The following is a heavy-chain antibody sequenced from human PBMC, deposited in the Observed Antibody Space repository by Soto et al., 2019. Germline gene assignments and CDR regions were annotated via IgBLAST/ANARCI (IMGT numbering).Heavy chain of an antibody. CDR3: ARGDSTGSPTGWFDP. CDR2: ISNYNGDT. Sequence: QVQLVQSGAEVRKPGASVQVSCKASGYTFTSYSLNWVRQAPGQGLEWVGWISNYNGDTKYAEKFQGRVTLTTDTFTTTSYMDLRSLTSDDTAMYFCARGDSTGSPTGWFDPWGQGTLVTVLS. CDR1: GYTFTSYS. J-gene: IGHJ5*02. V-gene: IGHV1-18*04. D-gene: IGHD6-19*01.